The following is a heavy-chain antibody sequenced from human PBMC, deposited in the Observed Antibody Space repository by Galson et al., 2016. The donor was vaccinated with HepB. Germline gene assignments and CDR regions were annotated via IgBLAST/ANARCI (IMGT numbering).Heavy chain of an antibody. CDR1: GGSFRGYY. CDR2: INHSGTAST. V-gene: IGHV4-34*01. Sequence: SETLSLTCAVYGGSFRGYYWSWIRQPPGKGLQWIGEINHSGTASTSYNPSLKSRVTISVDTSKNQFSLRLRSATAADTAVYYCARGPDMTTVTTLAFDIWGQGTMVTVSS. J-gene: IGHJ3*02. D-gene: IGHD4-11*01. CDR3: ARGPDMTTVTTLAFDI.